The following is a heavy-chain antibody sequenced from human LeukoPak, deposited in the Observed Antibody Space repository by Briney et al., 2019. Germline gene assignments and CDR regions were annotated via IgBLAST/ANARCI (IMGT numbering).Heavy chain of an antibody. J-gene: IGHJ4*02. V-gene: IGHV4-34*01. CDR1: GGSFSGYY. Sequence: SETLSLTCAVYGGSFSGYYWSWIRQPPGKGLEWIGEINHSGSTNYNPSLKSRVTISVDTSKNQFSLKLSSVAAADTAVYYCARWRWLRIFDYWGQGTLVTVSS. CDR3: ARWRWLRIFDY. D-gene: IGHD5-24*01. CDR2: INHSGST.